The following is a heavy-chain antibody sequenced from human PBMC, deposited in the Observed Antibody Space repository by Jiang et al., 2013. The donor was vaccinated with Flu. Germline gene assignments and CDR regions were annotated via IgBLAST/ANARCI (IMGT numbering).Heavy chain of an antibody. CDR2: ISYSGTT. J-gene: IGHJ4*02. V-gene: IGHV4-39*02. CDR1: GDSISRSGSS. Sequence: LTCTVSGDSISRSGSSWGWIRQPPGKGLEWIGSISYSGTTYYNPSLKSRVTISIDTSKNHFSLKVTSVTAADTAIYFCARRSPYGSSWYFDYWGQGTLVTVSS. D-gene: IGHD6-13*01. CDR3: ARRSPYGSSWYFDY.